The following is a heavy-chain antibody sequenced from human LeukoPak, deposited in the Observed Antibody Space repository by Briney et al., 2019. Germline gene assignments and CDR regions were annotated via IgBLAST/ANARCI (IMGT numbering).Heavy chain of an antibody. D-gene: IGHD6-13*01. V-gene: IGHV4-39*01. CDR3: ARPQSSSWYWGHNWFDP. CDR2: IYYSGST. CDR1: GGSISSSNYY. Sequence: SETLPLTCTVSGGSISSSNYYWGWIRQPPGKGLEWIGSIYYSGSTYYNPSLKSRVTISVDTSKNQFSLKLSSVTAADTAVYYCARPQSSSWYWGHNWFDPWGQGTLVTVSS. J-gene: IGHJ5*02.